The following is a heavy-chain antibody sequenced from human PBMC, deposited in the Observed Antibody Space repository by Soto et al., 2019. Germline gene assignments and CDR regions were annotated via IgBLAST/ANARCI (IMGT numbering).Heavy chain of an antibody. CDR2: IIPIFGTA. V-gene: IGHV1-69*12. Sequence: QVQLVQSGAEVKKPGSSVKVSCKASGGTFSTYAISWVRQAPGQGLEWMGGIIPIFGTANYAQRFQGRVTITADESTSTAYMELSSLRSADTAVYYCASGSRLRLPYDAFDIWGQGTMVTVSS. J-gene: IGHJ3*02. CDR3: ASGSRLRLPYDAFDI. D-gene: IGHD4-17*01. CDR1: GGTFSTYA.